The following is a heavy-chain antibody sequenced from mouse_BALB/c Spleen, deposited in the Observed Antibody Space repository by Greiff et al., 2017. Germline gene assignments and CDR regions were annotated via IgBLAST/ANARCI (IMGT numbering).Heavy chain of an antibody. CDR2: ISSGGST. D-gene: IGHD1-1*01. CDR3: ARRVYYYGSSYDDY. V-gene: IGHV5-6-5*01. CDR1: GFTFSSYA. Sequence: EVMLVESGGGLVKPGGSLKLSCAASGFTFSSYAMSWVRQTPEKRLEWVASISSGGSTYYPDSVKGRFTISRDNARNILYLQMSSLRSEDTAMYYCARRVYYYGSSYDDYWGQGTTLTVSS. J-gene: IGHJ2*01.